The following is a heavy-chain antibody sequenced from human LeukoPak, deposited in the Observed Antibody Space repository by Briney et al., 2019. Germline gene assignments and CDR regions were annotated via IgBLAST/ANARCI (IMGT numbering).Heavy chain of an antibody. CDR3: ASGGVYSGYDSGY. D-gene: IGHD5-12*01. Sequence: PGGSLRLSCAASGFTFNNYAMSWVRQAPGKGLEWVSAISGSGGSTNYADSVKGRFTISRDNSKNMLYLKMNSLRAEDTAVYYCASGGVYSGYDSGYWGQGTLVTVSS. CDR2: ISGSGGST. CDR1: GFTFNNYA. V-gene: IGHV3-23*01. J-gene: IGHJ4*02.